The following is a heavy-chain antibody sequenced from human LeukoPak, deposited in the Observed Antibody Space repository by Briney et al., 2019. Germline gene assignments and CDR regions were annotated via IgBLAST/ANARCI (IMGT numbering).Heavy chain of an antibody. CDR3: ARGGGVAGTPYNPYDY. CDR2: IYYSGST. Sequence: PSETLSLTCSVSGGSISSLSYYWGWVRQPPGKGLEWIGYIYYSGSTNYNPSLKSRVTISVDTSKNQFSLKLSSVTAADTAVYYCARGGGVAGTPYNPYDYWGQGTLVTVSS. V-gene: IGHV4-61*01. D-gene: IGHD6-19*01. CDR1: GGSISSLSYY. J-gene: IGHJ4*02.